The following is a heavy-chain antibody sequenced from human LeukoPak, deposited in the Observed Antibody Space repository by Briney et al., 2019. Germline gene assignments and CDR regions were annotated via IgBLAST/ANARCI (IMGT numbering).Heavy chain of an antibody. D-gene: IGHD6-13*01. CDR1: GFTVSSNY. Sequence: PGGSLRLSCAASGFTVSSNYMSWVRQAPGKGLEWISVIYGGGSTYYADSVKGRFTISRDNSKNMVYLQMNSLRAGDTAVYYCTAHTSSWSHFDYWGQGTLVTVSS. V-gene: IGHV3-53*01. CDR2: IYGGGST. J-gene: IGHJ4*02. CDR3: TAHTSSWSHFDY.